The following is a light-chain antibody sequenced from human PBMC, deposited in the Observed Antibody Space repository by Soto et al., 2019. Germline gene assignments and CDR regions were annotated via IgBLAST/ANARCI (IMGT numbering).Light chain of an antibody. CDR1: QSISSW. CDR3: QPYDTYSHA. J-gene: IGKJ2*01. CDR2: DVS. Sequence: DIQMTQSPSTLSASVGDRVTITCRASQSISSWLAWYQQKPGKAPKLLIYDVSSLDSGVPSRFSGSGSGTEFTLTISRLQPDDFATYYCQPYDTYSHAFGQGTKLEMK. V-gene: IGKV1-5*01.